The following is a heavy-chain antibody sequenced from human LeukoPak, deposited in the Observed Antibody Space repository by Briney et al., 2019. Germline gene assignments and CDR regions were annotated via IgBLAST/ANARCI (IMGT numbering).Heavy chain of an antibody. D-gene: IGHD6-19*01. CDR3: ARGRDSGWYDWFDP. J-gene: IGHJ5*02. Sequence: SVKVSCKASGGTFSSYAISWVRQAPGQGLEWMGGIIPTFGTANYAQKFQGRVTITADESTSTAYMELSSLRSEDTAVYYCARGRDSGWYDWFDPWGQGTLVTVSS. CDR1: GGTFSSYA. V-gene: IGHV1-69*01. CDR2: IIPTFGTA.